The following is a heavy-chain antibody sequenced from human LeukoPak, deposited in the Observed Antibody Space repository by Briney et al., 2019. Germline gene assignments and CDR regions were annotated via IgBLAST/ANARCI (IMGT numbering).Heavy chain of an antibody. D-gene: IGHD2-8*01. V-gene: IGHV4-61*05. J-gene: IGHJ1*01. CDR3: ARGGNLMRGKGGFQH. CDR2: IYYSGST. Sequence: PSETLSLTCTVSGGSISSSSYYWGWIRQPPGKGLEWIGYIYYSGSTNYNPSLKSRVTISVDTSKNQFSLKLSSVTAADTAVYYCARGGNLMRGKGGFQHWGQGTLVTVSS. CDR1: GGSISSSSYY.